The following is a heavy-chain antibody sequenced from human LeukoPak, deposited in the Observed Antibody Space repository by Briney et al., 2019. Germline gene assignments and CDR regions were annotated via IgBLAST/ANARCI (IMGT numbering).Heavy chain of an antibody. CDR1: GFTFSSYA. CDR3: ARDHEGYCSGGSCSLFDY. V-gene: IGHV3-23*01. J-gene: IGHJ4*02. CDR2: TTGSTAAT. Sequence: PGGSLRLSCAASGFTFSSYAMTWVRQAPGKGLEWVSTTTGSTAATYHADSVEGRFTISRDNSQNTLYLQMNSLRAEDTAVYYCARDHEGYCSGGSCSLFDYWGQGTLVTVSS. D-gene: IGHD2-15*01.